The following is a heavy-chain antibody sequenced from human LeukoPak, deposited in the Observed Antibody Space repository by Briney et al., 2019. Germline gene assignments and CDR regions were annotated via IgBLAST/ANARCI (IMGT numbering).Heavy chain of an antibody. V-gene: IGHV1-69*13. CDR1: GGTLSSYA. Sequence: GASVRVSCKASGGTLSSYAISWVRQAPGQGLEWMGGIIPIFGTANYAQKFQGRVTITADESTSTAYMELSSLRSEDTAVYYCARGAPMSYDILTGYYAAMPHTANWFDPWGQGTLVTVSS. CDR3: ARGAPMSYDILTGYYAAMPHTANWFDP. J-gene: IGHJ5*02. D-gene: IGHD3-9*01. CDR2: IIPIFGTA.